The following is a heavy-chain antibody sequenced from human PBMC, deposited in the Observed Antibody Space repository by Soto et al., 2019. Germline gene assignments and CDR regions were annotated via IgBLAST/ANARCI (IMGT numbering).Heavy chain of an antibody. J-gene: IGHJ4*02. CDR1: GFTFRSYS. Sequence: PGGSLRLSCAASGFTFRSYSMNWVRQAPGKGLEWVSSISSSSSYIYYADSVKGRFTISRDNAKNSLYLQMNSLRAEDTAVYYCAREPEPRYYYDSSGKTAYFDYWGQGT. D-gene: IGHD3-22*01. CDR2: ISSSSSYI. V-gene: IGHV3-21*01. CDR3: AREPEPRYYYDSSGKTAYFDY.